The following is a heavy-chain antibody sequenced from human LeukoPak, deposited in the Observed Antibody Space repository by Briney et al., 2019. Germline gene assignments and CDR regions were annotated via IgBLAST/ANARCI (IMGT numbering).Heavy chain of an antibody. Sequence: PSETLSLTCTVFGASINTYYWSWLRQPPGKGVEWFGYIYYNGNTNYNPSLKSRVTISVDTSKNQFSLRLTSVTAADTAVYYCARGQRNYFRAVDDWGPGTLVTVSS. CDR2: IYYNGNT. CDR1: GASINTYY. V-gene: IGHV4-59*13. J-gene: IGHJ4*02. D-gene: IGHD3-10*01. CDR3: ARGQRNYFRAVDD.